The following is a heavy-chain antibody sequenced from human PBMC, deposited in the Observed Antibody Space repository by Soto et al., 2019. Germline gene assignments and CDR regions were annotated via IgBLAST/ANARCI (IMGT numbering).Heavy chain of an antibody. V-gene: IGHV4-34*01. J-gene: IGHJ5*02. CDR1: GASLSDPS. D-gene: IGHD2-21*01. Sequence: LSLTFSFYGASLSDPSFPLLRQPPGKGLEWIGEINPLGNTTSPPSLMSRVTISIDTSKNQLSLNLRSVSAADTAVYYCERGRGEFDAWGKGAPVTVSS. CDR3: ERGRGEFDA. CDR2: INPLGNT.